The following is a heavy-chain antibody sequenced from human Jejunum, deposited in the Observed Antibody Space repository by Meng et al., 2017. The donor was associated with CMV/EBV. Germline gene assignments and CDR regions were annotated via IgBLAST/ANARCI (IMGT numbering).Heavy chain of an antibody. V-gene: IGHV3-7*01. CDR3: ARTVGATPFDY. CDR1: GFTFSSDW. CDR2: IKQDGTEK. Sequence: AAAGFTFSSDWMSWVRQAPGKGPEWVANIKQDGTEKYYVDSVKGRFTISRDNAENSLYLQMDGLRAEDTAVYYCARTVGATPFDYWGQGNRVTVSS. J-gene: IGHJ4*02. D-gene: IGHD1-26*01.